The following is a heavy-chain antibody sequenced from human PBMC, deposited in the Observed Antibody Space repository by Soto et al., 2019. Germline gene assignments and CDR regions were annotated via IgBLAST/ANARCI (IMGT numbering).Heavy chain of an antibody. CDR1: GFTFSSYG. J-gene: IGHJ4*02. Sequence: GGSLRLSWAPCGFTFSSYGMHWVRQAPGKGLEWVAVRWYDRSNKYYADSVKGRFTISRDNSQNTLYLQMNSLRAEDTAVYYCARDWPRGELEGWGQGTLVTVS. D-gene: IGHD3-10*01. CDR3: ARDWPRGELEG. CDR2: RWYDRSNK. V-gene: IGHV3-33*01.